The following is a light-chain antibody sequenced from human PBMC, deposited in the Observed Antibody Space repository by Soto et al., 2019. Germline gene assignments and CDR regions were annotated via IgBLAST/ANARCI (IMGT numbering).Light chain of an antibody. CDR1: QSISTY. Sequence: MQMTQSPSSLSASVGDRVTITCRTGQSISTYLNWYQQKPGKAPKLLIFAASSLHSGVPSRFTGSGSGTDFTLTISSVQPDDSETYYCQQSYTTAFGPGTKVHI. CDR3: QQSYTTA. J-gene: IGKJ3*01. CDR2: AAS. V-gene: IGKV1-39*01.